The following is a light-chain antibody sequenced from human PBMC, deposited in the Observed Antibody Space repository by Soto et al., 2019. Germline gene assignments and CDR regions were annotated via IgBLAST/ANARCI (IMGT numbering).Light chain of an antibody. V-gene: IGKV1-39*01. J-gene: IGKJ4*01. CDR1: QSISDF. CDR3: QQSYTNIGT. CDR2: AAS. Sequence: DIQMTQSPSSLSASVGDRVTITCRASQSISDFLSWYQQKPGKAPKLLIYAASRLQSGVPSRFSGSGSGTDFTLTISSLQPEDFASYYCQQSYTNIGTFGGGSRVEIK.